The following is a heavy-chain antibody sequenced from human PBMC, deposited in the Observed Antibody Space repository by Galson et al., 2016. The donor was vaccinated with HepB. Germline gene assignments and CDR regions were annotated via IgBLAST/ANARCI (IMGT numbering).Heavy chain of an antibody. D-gene: IGHD5-12*01. CDR3: ARDSDGYDGNYYGMYF. CDR2: ISVFKGDI. CDR1: GYMFNTYG. V-gene: IGHV1-18*01. Sequence: SVKVSCKASGYMFNTYGISWVRQAPGQGLEWMGWISVFKGDIKYAQKVQGRVTMTTDTSTNTVYMELRSLRSDDTAVYYCARDSDGYDGNYYGMYFWGKGTTVIVSS. J-gene: IGHJ6*04.